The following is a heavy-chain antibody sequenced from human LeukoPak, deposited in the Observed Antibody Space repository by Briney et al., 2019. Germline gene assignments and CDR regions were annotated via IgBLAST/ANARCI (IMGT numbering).Heavy chain of an antibody. CDR3: AQIHPGNY. V-gene: IGHV2-5*02. CDR2: IYWDDDK. CDR1: GFSLSTNGVG. Sequence: ESGPTLVKPTQTLTLTCSFSGFSLSTNGVGVGWIRQPPGKALEWLALIYWDDDKRHRPSLKSSLTITKDTSKNQVVLTMTNMDPVDTATYYCAQIHPGNYWGQGTLVTVSS. J-gene: IGHJ4*02.